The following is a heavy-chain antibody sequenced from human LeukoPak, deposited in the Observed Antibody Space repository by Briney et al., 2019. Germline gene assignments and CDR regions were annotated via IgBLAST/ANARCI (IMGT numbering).Heavy chain of an antibody. CDR1: GGTFSSYA. Sequence: SVKVSYKASGGTFSSYAISWVRQAPGQGLEWMGGIIPIFGTANYAQKFQGRVTITTDESTSTAYMELSSLRSEDTAVYYCARDRAGGDYFDYWGRGTLVTVSS. J-gene: IGHJ4*02. CDR3: ARDRAGGDYFDY. CDR2: IIPIFGTA. D-gene: IGHD3-10*01. V-gene: IGHV1-69*05.